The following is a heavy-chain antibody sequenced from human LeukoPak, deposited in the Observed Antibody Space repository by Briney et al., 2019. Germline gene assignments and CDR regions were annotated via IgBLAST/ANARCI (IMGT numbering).Heavy chain of an antibody. D-gene: IGHD2-15*01. Sequence: GESLKISCKGSGYSFTSYWIGWVRQMPGKGLGWMGIIYPGDSDTRYSPSFQGQGTISADKSISTAYLQWSSLKASDTAMYYCARLSCSGGSCYSGFDYWGQGTLVTVSS. CDR2: IYPGDSDT. V-gene: IGHV5-51*01. CDR3: ARLSCSGGSCYSGFDY. CDR1: GYSFTSYW. J-gene: IGHJ4*02.